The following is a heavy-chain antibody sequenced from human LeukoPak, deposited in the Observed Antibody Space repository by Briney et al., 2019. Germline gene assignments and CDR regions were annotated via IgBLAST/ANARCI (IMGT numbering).Heavy chain of an antibody. CDR2: INPSGGST. CDR1: GYTFTSYY. V-gene: IGHV1-46*01. Sequence: ASVKVSCKASGYTFTSYYMHWVRQSPGQGLEWMGIINPSGGSTSYAQKFQGRVTMTRDTSTSIVYMELSSLRSEDTAVYYCARVLRITMVRGVLRPEFFVYWGQGTLVTVSS. D-gene: IGHD3-10*01. CDR3: ARVLRITMVRGVLRPEFFVY. J-gene: IGHJ4*02.